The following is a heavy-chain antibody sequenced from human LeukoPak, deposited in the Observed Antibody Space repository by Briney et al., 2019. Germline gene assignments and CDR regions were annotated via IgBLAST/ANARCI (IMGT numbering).Heavy chain of an antibody. CDR2: IYYSGST. Sequence: SETLSLTCTVSVVSISIHYWTWIRKPPGKGLGWIGYIYYSGSTSYNPSLKSRVTISLDTSKNQFSLNLSSVTAADTAVYYCARSLRRGKYGSGTYYNIPYYFDYWGQGTLVTVSS. J-gene: IGHJ4*02. CDR1: VVSISIHY. V-gene: IGHV4-59*11. CDR3: ARSLRRGKYGSGTYYNIPYYFDY. D-gene: IGHD3-10*01.